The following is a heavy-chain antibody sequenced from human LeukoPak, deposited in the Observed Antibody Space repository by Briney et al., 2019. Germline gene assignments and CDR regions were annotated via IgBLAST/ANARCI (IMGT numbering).Heavy chain of an antibody. J-gene: IGHJ6*03. CDR2: IIPLFGTI. CDR3: ARANVFRGPAGASSYYYYMDV. CDR1: GGTFSSDG. D-gene: IGHD2-21*01. V-gene: IGHV1-69*13. Sequence: SVKVSCKASGGTFSSDGISWVRQAPGQGLEWMGGIIPLFGTINYAQKFQGRVTITADESTSTAYMELSSLRSEDTAVYYCARANVFRGPAGASSYYYYMDVWGKGTTVTVSS.